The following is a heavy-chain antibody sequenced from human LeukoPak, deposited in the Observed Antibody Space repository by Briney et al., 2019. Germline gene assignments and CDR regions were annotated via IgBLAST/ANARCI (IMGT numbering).Heavy chain of an antibody. Sequence: SETLSLTCTVSGGSISSYYWSWIRQPPGKGLEWIGYIYYSGSTNYNPSLKSRVTISVDTSKNQFSLKLSSVTAADTAVYYCARHVPGYGGNGVWDAFDIWGQGTMVTVSS. CDR3: ARHVPGYGGNGVWDAFDI. J-gene: IGHJ3*02. D-gene: IGHD4-23*01. CDR2: IYYSGST. CDR1: GGSISSYY. V-gene: IGHV4-59*08.